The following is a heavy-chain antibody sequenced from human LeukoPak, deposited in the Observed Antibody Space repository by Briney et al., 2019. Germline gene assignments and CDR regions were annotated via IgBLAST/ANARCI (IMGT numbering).Heavy chain of an antibody. D-gene: IGHD6-6*01. J-gene: IGHJ4*02. Sequence: GGSLRLSCAASGFTFSSYAMSWVRQPPGKGLEWVSAISASGGSTFYADSVKDRFTISSDISKNTLYLQMNSLRVEDTAVYYCARESVPAVAARRGLNYWGQGTLVAVSS. V-gene: IGHV3-23*01. CDR3: ARESVPAVAARRGLNY. CDR1: GFTFSSYA. CDR2: ISASGGST.